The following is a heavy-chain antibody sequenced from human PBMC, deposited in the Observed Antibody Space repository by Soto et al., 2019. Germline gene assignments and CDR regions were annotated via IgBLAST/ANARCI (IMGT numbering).Heavy chain of an antibody. J-gene: IGHJ6*02. D-gene: IGHD6-13*01. Sequence: QVQLQQWGAGLLKPSETLSLTCAVYGGSFSGYYWSWIRQPPGKGLEWIGEINHSGSTNYNPSLKSRVTISVDTSKNQFSLKLSSVTAADTAVYYCARGVPAAGDYSYYYGMDVWGQGTTVTVSS. CDR3: ARGVPAAGDYSYYYGMDV. CDR2: INHSGST. CDR1: GGSFSGYY. V-gene: IGHV4-34*01.